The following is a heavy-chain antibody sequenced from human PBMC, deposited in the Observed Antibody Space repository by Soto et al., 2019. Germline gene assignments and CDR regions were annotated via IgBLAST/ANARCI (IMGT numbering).Heavy chain of an antibody. CDR3: AGGMAARTT. D-gene: IGHD6-6*01. Sequence: ASVKVSCKASGYTFTAFYMNWVRQAPGQGLEWMGWVNPNTGVTKYAQKFQGRVTMTRDTSINTAYMELSGLTSDDTAVYYCAGGMAARTTWGQGTLVTVSS. J-gene: IGHJ4*02. CDR1: GYTFTAFY. V-gene: IGHV1-2*02. CDR2: VNPNTGVT.